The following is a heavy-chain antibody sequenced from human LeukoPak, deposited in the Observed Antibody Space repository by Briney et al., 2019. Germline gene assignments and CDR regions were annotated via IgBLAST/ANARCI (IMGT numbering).Heavy chain of an antibody. V-gene: IGHV4-39*01. CDR1: GRSISSNSYY. Sequence: SETLSLTCAVSGRSISSNSYYWGWIRQPPGKGLEWIGSIYYSGSTYYKSSLKSRVTISVDTSKNQFSLKLSSVTAADTAVYYCARIRALGYYGSGGVLDYWGQGTLVTVSS. D-gene: IGHD3-10*01. CDR2: IYYSGST. CDR3: ARIRALGYYGSGGVLDY. J-gene: IGHJ4*02.